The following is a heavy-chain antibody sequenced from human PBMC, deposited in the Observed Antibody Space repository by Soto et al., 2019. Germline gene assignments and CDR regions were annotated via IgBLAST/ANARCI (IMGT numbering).Heavy chain of an antibody. V-gene: IGHV4-31*03. CDR2: IYYSGST. CDR1: CGSISGGGYY. Sequence: SETLSLTCTVSCGSISGGGYYWSWIRQHPGKGLEWIGYIYYSGSTYYNPSLKSRVTISVDTSKNQFSLKLSSVTAADTAVYYCARAKVEMATISFDYWGQGTLVTVSS. J-gene: IGHJ4*02. D-gene: IGHD5-12*01. CDR3: ARAKVEMATISFDY.